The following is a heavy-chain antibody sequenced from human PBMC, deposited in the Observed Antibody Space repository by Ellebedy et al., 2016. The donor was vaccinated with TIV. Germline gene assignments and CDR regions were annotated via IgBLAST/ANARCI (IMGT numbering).Heavy chain of an antibody. Sequence: PGGSLRLSCAASGFTFSSFGMHWVRQAPGKGLEWVAAISYDGNNKYYGDSVKGRFTISRDNSKNTLSLLMNSLRGDDTAVYYCAKELHVDSAYWGQGTLVTVSS. CDR3: AKELHVDSAY. J-gene: IGHJ4*02. D-gene: IGHD5-18*01. CDR1: GFTFSSFG. V-gene: IGHV3-30*18. CDR2: ISYDGNNK.